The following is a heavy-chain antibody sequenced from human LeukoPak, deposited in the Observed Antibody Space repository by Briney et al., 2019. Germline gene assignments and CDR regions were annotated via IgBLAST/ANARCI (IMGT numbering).Heavy chain of an antibody. CDR3: AKGLGSSSWYGDNWFDP. J-gene: IGHJ5*02. CDR2: ISGSGGST. Sequence: PGGSLRLSCAASGFTFSSYAMSWVRQAPGKGLKWVSAISGSGGSTYYADSVKGRFTISRDNSKNTLYLQMNSLRAEDTAVYYCAKGLGSSSWYGDNWFDPWGQGTLVTVSS. D-gene: IGHD6-13*01. V-gene: IGHV3-23*01. CDR1: GFTFSSYA.